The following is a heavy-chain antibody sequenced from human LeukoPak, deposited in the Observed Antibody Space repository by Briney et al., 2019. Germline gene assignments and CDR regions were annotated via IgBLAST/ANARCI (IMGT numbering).Heavy chain of an antibody. CDR2: IKSKTDGGTT. J-gene: IGHJ3*02. CDR3: TTASAYDFWSGEYAFDI. Sequence: GGSLRLSCAASGFTFSNAWMSWVRQAPEKGLEWVGRIKSKTDGGTTDYAAPVKGRFTISRDDSKNTLYLQMNSLKTEDTAVYYCTTASAYDFWSGEYAFDIWGQGTMVTVSS. V-gene: IGHV3-15*01. D-gene: IGHD3/OR15-3a*01. CDR1: GFTFSNAW.